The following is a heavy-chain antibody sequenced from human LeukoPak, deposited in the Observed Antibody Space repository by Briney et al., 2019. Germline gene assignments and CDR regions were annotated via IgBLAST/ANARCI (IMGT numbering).Heavy chain of an antibody. CDR3: AKVMEWDYPEKYYFDY. J-gene: IGHJ4*02. D-gene: IGHD3-3*01. CDR1: GFTFSSYA. Sequence: LGGSLILSCAASGFTFSSYAMSGVRQAPGKGLEWVSAISGSGGSTYYADSVKGRFTISRDNSKNTLYLQMNSLRAEDTAVYYCAKVMEWDYPEKYYFDYWGQGTLVTVSS. V-gene: IGHV3-23*01. CDR2: ISGSGGST.